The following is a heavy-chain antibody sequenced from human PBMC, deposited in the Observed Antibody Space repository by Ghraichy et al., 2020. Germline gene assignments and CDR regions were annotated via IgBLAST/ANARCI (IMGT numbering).Heavy chain of an antibody. V-gene: IGHV1-69*06. J-gene: IGHJ6*02. CDR2: IIPIFGTA. Sequence: SVKVSCKASGGTFSSYAISWVRQAPGQGLEWMGGIIPIFGTANYAQKFQGRVTITADKSTSTAYMELSSLRSEDTAVYYCARGGATVVTPGYYYYGMDVWGQGTTVTVSS. D-gene: IGHD4-23*01. CDR3: ARGGATVVTPGYYYYGMDV. CDR1: GGTFSSYA.